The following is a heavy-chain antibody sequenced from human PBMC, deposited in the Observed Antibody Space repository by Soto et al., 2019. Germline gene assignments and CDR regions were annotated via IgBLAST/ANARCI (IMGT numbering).Heavy chain of an antibody. D-gene: IGHD3-10*01. CDR2: ISGSGGST. V-gene: IGHV3-23*01. CDR1: GFTFSGYA. Sequence: EVQLLESGGGLVQPGGSLRLSCAASGFTFSGYAMSWVRQAPGKGLEWVSAISGSGGSTYYADSVKGRFTISRDNSKNTLYLQMNSLRAEDTAIYYCANHLWFGEFSNWGQGTLVTVSS. CDR3: ANHLWFGEFSN. J-gene: IGHJ4*02.